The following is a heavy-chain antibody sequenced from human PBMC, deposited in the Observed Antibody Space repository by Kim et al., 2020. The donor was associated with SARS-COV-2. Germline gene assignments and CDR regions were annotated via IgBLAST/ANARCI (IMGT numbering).Heavy chain of an antibody. CDR3: ARSGYCSGGSCYSVLMWFDP. J-gene: IGHJ5*02. Sequence: SETLSLTCTVSGGSISSGGYYWSWIRQHPGKGLEWIGYIYYSGSTYYNPSLKSRVTISVDTSKNQFSLKLSSVTAADTAVYYCARSGYCSGGSCYSVLMWFDPWGQGTLVTVSS. V-gene: IGHV4-31*03. D-gene: IGHD2-15*01. CDR2: IYYSGST. CDR1: GGSISSGGYY.